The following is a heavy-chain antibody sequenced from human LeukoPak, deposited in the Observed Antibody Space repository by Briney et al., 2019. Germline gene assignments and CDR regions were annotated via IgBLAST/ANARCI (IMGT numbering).Heavy chain of an antibody. J-gene: IGHJ4*02. D-gene: IGHD3-22*01. Sequence: GGSLRLSCAASGFTFDDYGMSWVRHAPGKGLEWVSGINWNGGSTGYADSVKGRFTISRDNAKNSLYLQMNSLRAEDTALYYCARDSTYYYDSSGYSGFDYWGQGTLVTVSS. CDR3: ARDSTYYYDSSGYSGFDY. CDR1: GFTFDDYG. V-gene: IGHV3-20*04. CDR2: INWNGGST.